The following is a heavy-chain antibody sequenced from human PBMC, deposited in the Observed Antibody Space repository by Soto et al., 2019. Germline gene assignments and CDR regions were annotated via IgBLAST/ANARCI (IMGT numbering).Heavy chain of an antibody. CDR2: ISGSGGST. V-gene: IGHV3-23*01. D-gene: IGHD5-18*01. J-gene: IGHJ6*02. CDR3: AKTGRGYSYNSGMDV. CDR1: GFTFSSYA. Sequence: GGSLRLSCAASGFTFSSYAMSWVRQAPGKGLEWVSAISGSGGSTYYADSVKGRFTISRDNSKNTLYLQMNSLRAEDTAVYYCAKTGRGYSYNSGMDVWGQGATVTVSS.